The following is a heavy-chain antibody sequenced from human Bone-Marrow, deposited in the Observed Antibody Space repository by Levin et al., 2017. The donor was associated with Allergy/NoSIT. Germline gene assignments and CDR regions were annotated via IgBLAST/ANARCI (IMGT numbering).Heavy chain of an antibody. CDR1: GFTFSSYA. CDR3: AKDQDYYDSSGYVQNAFDI. CDR2: ISGSGGST. Sequence: HPGGSLRLSCAASGFTFSSYAMSWVRQAPGKGLEWVSAISGSGGSTYYADSVKGRFTISRDNSKNTLYLQMNSLRAEDTAVYYCAKDQDYYDSSGYVQNAFDIWGQGTMVTVSS. V-gene: IGHV3-23*01. D-gene: IGHD3-22*01. J-gene: IGHJ3*02.